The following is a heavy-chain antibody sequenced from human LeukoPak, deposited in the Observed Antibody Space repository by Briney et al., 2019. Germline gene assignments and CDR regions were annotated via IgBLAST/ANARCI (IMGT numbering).Heavy chain of an antibody. CDR3: ATNSYYYGMAV. J-gene: IGHJ6*02. Sequence: PGGSLRLSCAASGFTVSSNYMTWVRQAPGKGLEWVANIKQDGSGNYYVDSVKGRFTISRDNAKNSLYLQMNSLRAEDTAVYYCATNSYYYGMAVWGQGTTVTVSS. V-gene: IGHV3-7*01. CDR1: GFTVSSNY. CDR2: IKQDGSGN.